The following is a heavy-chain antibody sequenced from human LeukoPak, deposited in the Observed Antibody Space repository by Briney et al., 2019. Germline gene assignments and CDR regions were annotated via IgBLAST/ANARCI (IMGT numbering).Heavy chain of an antibody. CDR3: ARGPYDYGDYFPDY. CDR1: GYTFTGYY. J-gene: IGHJ4*02. D-gene: IGHD4-17*01. CDR2: INPNSGGT. V-gene: IGHV1-2*02. Sequence: ASVKVSCKASGYTFTGYYVHWVRQAPGQGLEWMGWINPNSGGTNYAQKFQGRVTMTRDTSISTAYMELSRLRSDDTAVYYCARGPYDYGDYFPDYWGQGTLVTVSS.